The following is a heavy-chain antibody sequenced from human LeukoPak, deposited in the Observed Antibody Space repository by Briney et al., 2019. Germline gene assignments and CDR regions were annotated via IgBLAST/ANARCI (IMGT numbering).Heavy chain of an antibody. V-gene: IGHV4-39*07. CDR1: GGSFSSYY. D-gene: IGHD5-12*01. CDR2: IFYPGST. J-gene: IGHJ4*02. Sequence: SETLSLTCAVYGGSFSSYYWGWIHQPPGKGLEYIGSIFYPGSTYYNPSLKSRVTISIDTSKNQFSLRLSSVTAADTAVYYCATDNSGYDYWGQGTPVTVSS. CDR3: ATDNSGYDY.